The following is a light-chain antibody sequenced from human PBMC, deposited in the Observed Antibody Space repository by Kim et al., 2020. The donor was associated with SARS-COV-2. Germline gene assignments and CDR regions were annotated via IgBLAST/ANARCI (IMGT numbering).Light chain of an antibody. J-gene: IGLJ2*01. CDR2: QDS. CDR3: QAWDSSVL. V-gene: IGLV3-1*01. Sequence: YELTQPPSVSVSPGQTASITCSGDKLENKYACWYQQKPGQSPVLVIYQDSKRPSGIPERFSGSNSGNTATLTISGTQAMDEADYYCQAWDSSVLFGGGTQLTVL. CDR1: KLENKY.